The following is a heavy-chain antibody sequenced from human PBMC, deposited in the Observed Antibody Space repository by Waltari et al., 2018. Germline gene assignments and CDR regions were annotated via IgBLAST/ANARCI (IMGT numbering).Heavy chain of an antibody. J-gene: IGHJ4*02. CDR2: SDSGGTST. Sequence: EVQLVESGGGLVQQGGSLRLSCAASGFTFSDLWMDWVRQAPGKGLVGVSRSDSGGTSTTYADAVKGRFTISRDNAKNTLYLQMNSRRAEDTAVYYCARVSYSSGWFGNWGQGTLVTVSS. CDR3: ARVSYSSGWFGN. V-gene: IGHV3-74*03. D-gene: IGHD6-19*01. CDR1: GFTFSDLW.